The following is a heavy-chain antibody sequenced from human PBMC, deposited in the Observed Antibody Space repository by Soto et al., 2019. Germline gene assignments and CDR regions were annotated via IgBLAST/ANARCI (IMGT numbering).Heavy chain of an antibody. Sequence: GGSLRLSCAASGFTFSSYSMNWVRQAPGKGLEWVSYISSSSSTIYYADSVKGRFTISRDNAKNSLYLQMNSLRDEDTAVYYCAREWPWVVVVEETNYYYYGMDVWGQGTTVTVSS. D-gene: IGHD2-15*01. J-gene: IGHJ6*02. CDR3: AREWPWVVVVEETNYYYYGMDV. CDR1: GFTFSSYS. CDR2: ISSSSSTI. V-gene: IGHV3-48*02.